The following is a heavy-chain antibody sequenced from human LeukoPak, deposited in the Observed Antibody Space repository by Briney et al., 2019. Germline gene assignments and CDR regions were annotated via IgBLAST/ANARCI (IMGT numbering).Heavy chain of an antibody. CDR2: ITTSGSI. CDR3: AKYGVVLPPGSHIPHWFDF. J-gene: IGHJ5*01. D-gene: IGHD2-15*01. Sequence: EAGGSLRLSCAASGFTFSSYAMTWVRQAPGKGLEWVSSITTSGSIYYADSVKGRFTISRDNSKTTLYLQMNSLRAEDTAVYYCAKYGVVLPPGSHIPHWFDFWGQGSLVTVSS. CDR1: GFTFSSYA. V-gene: IGHV3-23*01.